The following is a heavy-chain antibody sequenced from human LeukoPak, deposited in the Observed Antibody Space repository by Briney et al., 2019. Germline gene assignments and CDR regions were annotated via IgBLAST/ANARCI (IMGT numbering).Heavy chain of an antibody. V-gene: IGHV5-10-1*01. J-gene: IGHJ4*02. Sequence: GESLKISCTGSGYTFTDHWISWVRRMPGKGLEWMGRIDPSDSYTQYIPSLQGHVTIPTDKSISTAYLQWSSLKASDTAIYYCARNTGGTLTLWGQGTLVTVSS. CDR3: ARNTGGTLTL. CDR1: GYTFTDHW. D-gene: IGHD1-14*01. CDR2: IDPSDSYT.